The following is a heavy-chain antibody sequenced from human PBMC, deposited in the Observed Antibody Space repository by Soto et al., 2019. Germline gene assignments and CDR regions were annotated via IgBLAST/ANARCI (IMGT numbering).Heavy chain of an antibody. D-gene: IGHD1-1*01. V-gene: IGHV3-33*01. J-gene: IGHJ4*02. CDR1: GFTFSSYG. CDR2: IWYDGSNK. CDR3: ARDKVTTGTQAPDY. Sequence: GGSLRLSCAASGFTFSSYGMHWVRQAPGKGLEWVAVIWYDGSNKYYADSVKGRFTISRDNSKNTLYLQMNSLRAEDTAVYYCARDKVTTGTQAPDYRGQGTLVTVSS.